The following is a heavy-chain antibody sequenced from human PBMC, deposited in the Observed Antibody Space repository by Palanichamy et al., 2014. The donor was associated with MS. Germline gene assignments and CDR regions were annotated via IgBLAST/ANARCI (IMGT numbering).Heavy chain of an antibody. CDR1: GYTFRVYT. Sequence: GGVMRPGASMKISCETSGYTFRVYTVHWVRQAPGQGLEWMGWIDTGTGDTRYSQDFQGRVTITRDTSASTAYMELRSLRSDDTVAYFCATTLHSSGFSYYWGQGSLVTVSS. CDR2: IDTGTGDT. V-gene: IGHV1-3*04. D-gene: IGHD6-19*01. CDR3: ATTLHSSGFSYY. J-gene: IGHJ4*02.